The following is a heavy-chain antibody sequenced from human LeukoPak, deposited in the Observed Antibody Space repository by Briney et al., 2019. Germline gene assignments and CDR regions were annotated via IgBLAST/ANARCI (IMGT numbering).Heavy chain of an antibody. CDR1: GFTFSTYA. D-gene: IGHD6-19*01. J-gene: IGHJ4*02. CDR3: AKASISVAGTYFDY. CDR2: ISNSGGST. Sequence: QPGASLRLSCAASGFTFSTYAMNWVRQAPGKGLEWVSVISNSGGSTLYADSVKGRFTISGDNSKNTLYLQVKSLRAEDTAVYYCAKASISVAGTYFDYWGQGTLVTVSS. V-gene: IGHV3-23*01.